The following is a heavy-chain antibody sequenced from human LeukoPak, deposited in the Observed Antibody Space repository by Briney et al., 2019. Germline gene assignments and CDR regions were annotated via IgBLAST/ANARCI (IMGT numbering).Heavy chain of an antibody. J-gene: IGHJ2*01. D-gene: IGHD5-24*01. CDR1: GGSISSSSYY. CDR2: IYYSGST. Sequence: SSETLSLTCTVSGGSISSSSYYWGWIRQPPGKGLEWIGSIYYSGSTNYNPSLKSRVTISVDTSKNQFSLKLSSVTAADTAVYYCARRRWLQVTYWYFDLWGRGTLVTVSS. CDR3: ARRRWLQVTYWYFDL. V-gene: IGHV4-39*07.